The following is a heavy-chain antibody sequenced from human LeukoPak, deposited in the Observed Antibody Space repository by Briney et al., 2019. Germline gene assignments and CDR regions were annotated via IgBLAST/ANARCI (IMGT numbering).Heavy chain of an antibody. D-gene: IGHD2-15*01. V-gene: IGHV3-23*01. CDR1: GFTFSSYG. J-gene: IGHJ4*02. CDR3: ARRGAVTFDF. CDR2: ITGSGDT. Sequence: GRSLRLSCAASGFTFSSYGMHWVRQAPGKGLEWVSAITGSGDTYYADSVKGRFTISRDNSQNTLYLQMSSLRAEDTAVYYCARRGAVTFDFWGQGTLVTVSS.